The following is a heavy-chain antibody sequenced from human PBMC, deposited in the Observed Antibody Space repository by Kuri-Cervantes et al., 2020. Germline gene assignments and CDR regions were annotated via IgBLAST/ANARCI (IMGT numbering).Heavy chain of an antibody. V-gene: IGHV3-33*08. Sequence: GGSLRLSCAASGFTFSSYGMHWVRQAPGKGLEWVAVIWYDGSNKYYADSVKGRFTISRDNSKNTLYLRMNSLRAEDTAVYYCARVGTRGDSIEYFDYWGQGTLVTVSS. J-gene: IGHJ4*02. CDR2: IWYDGSNK. CDR3: ARVGTRGDSIEYFDY. D-gene: IGHD2-21*02. CDR1: GFTFSSYG.